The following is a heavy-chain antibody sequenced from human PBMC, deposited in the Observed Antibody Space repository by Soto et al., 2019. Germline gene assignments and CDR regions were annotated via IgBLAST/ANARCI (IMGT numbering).Heavy chain of an antibody. V-gene: IGHV4-59*13. CDR3: ARGDGSVTEGYYYCGMDV. D-gene: IGHD1-26*01. CDR1: GGSISSYY. J-gene: IGHJ6*02. Sequence: SETLSLTCTVSGGSISSYYWSWIRQPPGKGLEWIANIYYSRTTNDDPSHRRRATTSVDTSKTQYSLKLSSVTAADAAVYYCARGDGSVTEGYYYCGMDVWGQGTTVTVSS. CDR2: IYYSRTT.